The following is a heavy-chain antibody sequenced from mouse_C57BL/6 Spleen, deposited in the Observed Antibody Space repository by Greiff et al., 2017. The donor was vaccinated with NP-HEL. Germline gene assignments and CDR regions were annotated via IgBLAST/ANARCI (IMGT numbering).Heavy chain of an antibody. CDR1: GYTFTSYW. Sequence: QVQLQQPGAELVMPGASVKLSCKASGYTFTSYWMHWVKQRPGQGLEWIGEIDPSDSYTNYNQKFKGKSTFPVDKSSSTAYMQLSSLTSEDSAVYYCARRGYWYFEVWGTGTTVTVSS. CDR2: IDPSDSYT. D-gene: IGHD1-1*02. V-gene: IGHV1-69*01. CDR3: ARRGYWYFEV. J-gene: IGHJ1*03.